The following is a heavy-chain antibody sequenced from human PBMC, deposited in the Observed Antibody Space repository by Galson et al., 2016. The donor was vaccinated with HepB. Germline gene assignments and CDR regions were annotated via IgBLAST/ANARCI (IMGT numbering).Heavy chain of an antibody. CDR3: ARGEYGSGTPVWFDP. V-gene: IGHV4-31*03. CDR1: GGSISSGGYH. J-gene: IGHJ5*02. CDR2: ISYSGNT. Sequence: TLSLTCTVSGGSISSGGYHWSWIRQYPGKGLEWIGYISYSGNTCYNPSLRSRVTISVDSSKNQFSLKLTSVTAADTALYYCARGEYGSGTPVWFDPWGQGTLVTVSS. D-gene: IGHD3-10*01.